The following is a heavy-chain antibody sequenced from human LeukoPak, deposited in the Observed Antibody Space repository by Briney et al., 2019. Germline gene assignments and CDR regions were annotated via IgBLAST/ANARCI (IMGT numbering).Heavy chain of an antibody. CDR2: MYYSGST. Sequence: SETLSLTCTVSGGSISTYYWSWIRQPPGKGLEWIGYMYYSGSTNYNPSLKSRVTISIDTSKNQFSLKLSSVTAADTAVYYCARDSELLVRAVDYWGQGTLVTVSS. J-gene: IGHJ4*02. D-gene: IGHD3-10*01. CDR3: ARDSELLVRAVDY. CDR1: GGSISTYY. V-gene: IGHV4-59*12.